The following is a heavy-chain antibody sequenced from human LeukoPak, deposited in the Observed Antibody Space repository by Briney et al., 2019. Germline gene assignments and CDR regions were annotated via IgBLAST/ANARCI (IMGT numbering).Heavy chain of an antibody. CDR2: IYYSGST. V-gene: IGHV4-61*01. Sequence: SETLSLTCTVSGGSVSSANYYWSWVRQPPGKGLEWIGYIYYSGSTTYNPSLKSRVTISVDTSKNQFSLKLTSVTAADTGVYYCVRHPRGGPYFDYWGQGTLVTVSS. CDR3: VRHPRGGPYFDY. D-gene: IGHD3-16*01. J-gene: IGHJ4*02. CDR1: GGSVSSANYY.